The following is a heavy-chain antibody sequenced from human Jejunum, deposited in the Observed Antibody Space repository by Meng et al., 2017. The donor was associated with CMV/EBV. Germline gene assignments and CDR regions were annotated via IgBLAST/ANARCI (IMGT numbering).Heavy chain of an antibody. CDR3: VAYSGSSFRFDP. Sequence: KAYGYTFTDYFMWMRQAPGQGLEWVGWINFNSGATNYAQKFQGRVTMTRDMSVSTVYMEMSSLRPDDTAVYYCVAYSGSSFRFDPWGQGTQVTVSS. CDR2: INFNSGAT. D-gene: IGHD5-12*01. CDR1: GYTFTDYF. V-gene: IGHV1-2*02. J-gene: IGHJ5*02.